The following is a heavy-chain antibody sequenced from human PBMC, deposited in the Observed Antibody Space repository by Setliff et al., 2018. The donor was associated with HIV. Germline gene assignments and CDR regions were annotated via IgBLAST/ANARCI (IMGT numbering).Heavy chain of an antibody. Sequence: TSETLSLTCAVYGGSFSDHNWSWIRQSPGRGLKWIGEINYSGGTNYNPSLKSRVTISADTSKNQFSLKLSAVTAADTAVYYCAKCGRTTIFGVVNINWFDPWGQGTLVTVSS. D-gene: IGHD3-3*01. J-gene: IGHJ5*02. CDR1: GGSFSDHN. V-gene: IGHV4-34*01. CDR2: INYSGGT. CDR3: AKCGRTTIFGVVNINWFDP.